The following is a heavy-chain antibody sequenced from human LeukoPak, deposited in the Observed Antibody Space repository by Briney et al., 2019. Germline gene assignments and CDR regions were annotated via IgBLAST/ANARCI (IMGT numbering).Heavy chain of an antibody. J-gene: IGHJ4*02. CDR3: ARKNVEPDRYFDY. D-gene: IGHD1-1*01. V-gene: IGHV7-4-1*02. CDR1: GYSFTSYT. Sequence: ASVKVSCKASGYSFTSYTMNWVRQAPGQGLEWMGWINTYTGNPTYAQDFTGRFVFSLDTSVSTAYLQISSLKAEDTAVYYCARKNVEPDRYFDYWGQGTLVTVSS. CDR2: INTYTGNP.